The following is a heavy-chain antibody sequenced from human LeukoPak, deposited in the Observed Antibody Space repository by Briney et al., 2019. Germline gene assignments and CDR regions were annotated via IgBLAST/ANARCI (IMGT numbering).Heavy chain of an antibody. Sequence: RGSLRLSCAASGFTVSSNYMSWVRQAPGKGLEWVSVIYSGGSTYYADSVKGRFTISRDNSKNTLYLQMNSLRAEDTAVYYCAREENRYGSGYYYGMDVWGQGTTVTVSS. D-gene: IGHD3-10*01. CDR3: AREENRYGSGYYYGMDV. CDR2: IYSGGST. V-gene: IGHV3-66*01. J-gene: IGHJ6*02. CDR1: GFTVSSNY.